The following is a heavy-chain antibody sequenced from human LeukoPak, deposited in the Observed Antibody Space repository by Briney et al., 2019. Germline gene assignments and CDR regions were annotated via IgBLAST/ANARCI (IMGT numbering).Heavy chain of an antibody. J-gene: IGHJ4*02. D-gene: IGHD5-18*01. V-gene: IGHV4-39*01. CDR2: IYYSGST. CDR1: GGSISSSSYY. Sequence: PSETLSLTCTVSGGSISSSSYYWGWIRQPPGKGLEWIGSIYYSGSTYYNPSLKSRVTISVDTSKNQFSLKLSSVTAADTAVYYCARLVVDTAMPFDYWGQGTLVTVSS. CDR3: ARLVVDTAMPFDY.